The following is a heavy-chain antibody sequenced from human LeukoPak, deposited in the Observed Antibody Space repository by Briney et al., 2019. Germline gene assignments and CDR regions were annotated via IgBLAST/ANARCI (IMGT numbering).Heavy chain of an antibody. D-gene: IGHD2-2*01. J-gene: IGHJ4*02. CDR3: ARDCSSTSCYGLFDY. CDR2: ISAYNGNT. Sequence: EASVKVSCKASGYTFTSYGISWVRQAPGQGLEWMGWISAYNGNTNYAQKLQGRVTMTTDTSTSTAYMELRSLRSDDTAVYHCARDCSSTSCYGLFDYWGQGTLVTVSS. V-gene: IGHV1-18*01. CDR1: GYTFTSYG.